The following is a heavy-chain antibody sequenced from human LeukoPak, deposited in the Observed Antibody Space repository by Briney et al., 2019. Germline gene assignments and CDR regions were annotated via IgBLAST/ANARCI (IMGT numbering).Heavy chain of an antibody. CDR1: GGSISSYY. CDR3: AREEETYYYDSSGYHGAFDI. CDR2: IYYSGST. Sequence: SETLSLTCTVPGGSISSYYWSWIRQPPGKGLEWIGYIYYSGSTNYNPSLKSRVTISVDTSKNQFSLKLSSVTAADTAVYYCAREEETYYYDSSGYHGAFDIWGQGTMVTVSS. V-gene: IGHV4-59*01. D-gene: IGHD3-22*01. J-gene: IGHJ3*02.